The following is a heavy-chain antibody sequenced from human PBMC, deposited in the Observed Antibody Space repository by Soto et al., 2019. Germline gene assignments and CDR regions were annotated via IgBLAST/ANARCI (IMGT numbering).Heavy chain of an antibody. J-gene: IGHJ4*02. D-gene: IGHD3-3*01. Sequence: QVQLQELGPGLVKPSQTLSLTCTVSGGSISSGGYYWSWIRQHPGKGLEWIGYIYYSGSTYYNPALKRRLTISVDTSKNQSSLKLSSVTAADTAVYYCARERRTIFGVVDFDYWGQGTLVTVSS. CDR1: GGSISSGGYY. CDR2: IYYSGST. CDR3: ARERRTIFGVVDFDY. V-gene: IGHV4-31*03.